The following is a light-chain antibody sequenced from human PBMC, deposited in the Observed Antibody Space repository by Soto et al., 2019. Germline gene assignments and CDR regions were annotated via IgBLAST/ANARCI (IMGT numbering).Light chain of an antibody. J-gene: IGKJ1*01. Sequence: IVLIQSPATLSLSPWERATLSCRASQSVSSYLAWYQQKPGQAPRLLIYAASTRATGIPARFSGGGSGTEFTLTISSLQSEDFAVYYCQQYNFWPRTFGQGTKVDIK. CDR3: QQYNFWPRT. V-gene: IGKV3-15*01. CDR2: AAS. CDR1: QSVSSY.